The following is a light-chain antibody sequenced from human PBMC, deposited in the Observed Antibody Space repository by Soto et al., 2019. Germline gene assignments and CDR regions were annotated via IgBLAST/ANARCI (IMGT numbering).Light chain of an antibody. J-gene: IGKJ1*01. CDR3: QQYSNYS. CDR2: RAS. Sequence: IQMTQSPSTLSSSVGDRVTITCRASQSISSWLAWYQQKPGKAPKLLIYRASSLESAVPSRFSGSGSGTEFTLTITSLQPDDFATYYCQQYSNYSFGQGTKVEIK. V-gene: IGKV1-5*03. CDR1: QSISSW.